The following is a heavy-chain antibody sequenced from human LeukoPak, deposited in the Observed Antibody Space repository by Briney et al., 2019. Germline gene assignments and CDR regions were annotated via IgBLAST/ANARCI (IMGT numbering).Heavy chain of an antibody. CDR2: ISNSGASS. V-gene: IGHV3-23*01. J-gene: IGHJ6*02. CDR1: GVTFSKYA. Sequence: PWGSLRVSCAVSGVTFSKYAMSWFRQAPGKGLEWVSGISNSGASSYYANSVKRRFTISRNNSKNSLHLQSNSLTADDTAVYYCVELLGTIYPLCGMDVWRPGTTVTVSS. D-gene: IGHD2-8*02. CDR3: VELLGTIYPLCGMDV.